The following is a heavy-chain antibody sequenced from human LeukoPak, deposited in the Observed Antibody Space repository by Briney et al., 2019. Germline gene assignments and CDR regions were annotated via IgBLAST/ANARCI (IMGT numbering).Heavy chain of an antibody. J-gene: IGHJ6*03. CDR1: GGTFSSYA. CDR3: ARSPHGDSQRWAGYYSYYMDV. D-gene: IGHD4-17*01. Sequence: SVKVSCKASGGTFSSYAISWVRQAPGQGLEWMGGIIPIFGTANYAQKFQGRVTITADESTSTAYMELSSLRSEDTAVYYCARSPHGDSQRWAGYYSYYMDVWGKGTTVTVSS. V-gene: IGHV1-69*13. CDR2: IIPIFGTA.